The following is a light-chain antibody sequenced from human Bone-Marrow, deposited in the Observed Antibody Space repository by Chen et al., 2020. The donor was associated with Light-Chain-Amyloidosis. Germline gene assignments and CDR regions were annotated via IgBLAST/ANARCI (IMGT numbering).Light chain of an antibody. J-gene: IGLJ2*01. CDR2: KDT. V-gene: IGLV3-27*01. CDR1: VLSKQY. Sequence: SYELTQPSSVSVSPGQRARITCSGDVLSKQYVRWIQQKPGQAPLLIIFKDTERPSGISKRFSGSTAGSTVALTIDGAQVDDEADYYCYSATERNVFFGGGTKLTVL. CDR3: YSATERNVF.